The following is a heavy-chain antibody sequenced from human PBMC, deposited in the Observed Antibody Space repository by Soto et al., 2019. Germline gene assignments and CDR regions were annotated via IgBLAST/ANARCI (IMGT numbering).Heavy chain of an antibody. D-gene: IGHD2-21*01. V-gene: IGHV2-5*02. Sequence: QITLKESGPTLVKPTQALTLTCIFSGFSFSADGGGVGWIRQPPGKALEWLALIFWDDDASYSPSLKSRLPTTKDTAKNHVVPTMTNIAPVDTATYSCAHAYGGTSWPNDAFDVWGPGTVVTVSS. CDR1: GFSFSADGGG. J-gene: IGHJ3*01. CDR2: IFWDDDA. CDR3: AHAYGGTSWPNDAFDV.